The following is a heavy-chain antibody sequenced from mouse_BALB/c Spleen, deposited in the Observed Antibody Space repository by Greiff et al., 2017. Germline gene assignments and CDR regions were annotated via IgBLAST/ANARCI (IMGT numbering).Heavy chain of an antibody. V-gene: IGHV5-6*01. D-gene: IGHD2-1*01. CDR1: GFTFSSYG. CDR3: ARQGNYDSFDY. Sequence: EVKLMESGGDLVKPGGSLKLSCAASGFTFSSYGMSWVRQTPDKRLEWVATISSGGSYTYYPDSVKGRFTISRDNAKNTLYLQMSSLKSEDTAMYYCARQGNYDSFDYWGQGTTLTVSS. J-gene: IGHJ2*01. CDR2: ISSGGSYT.